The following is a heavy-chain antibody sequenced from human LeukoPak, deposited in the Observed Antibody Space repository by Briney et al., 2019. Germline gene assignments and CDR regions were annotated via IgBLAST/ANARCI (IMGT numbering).Heavy chain of an antibody. CDR1: GFTFSNYW. J-gene: IGHJ4*02. CDR3: ASTQTFDY. V-gene: IGHV3-7*05. Sequence: PGGSLRLSCAASGFTFSNYWMSWVRQAPGKGLEWVANIKQDGSEKYYADSVKGRFTISRDNAKSSLYLQLNSLRVEDAAVYRCASTQTFDYWGQGTLVTVPS. CDR2: IKQDGSEK.